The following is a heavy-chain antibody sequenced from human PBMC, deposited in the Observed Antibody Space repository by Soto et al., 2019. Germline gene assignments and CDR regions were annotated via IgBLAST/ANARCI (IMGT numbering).Heavy chain of an antibody. CDR1: GFTFTRYY. CDR3: SRENWFQDY. CDR2: INLDGSEQ. J-gene: IGHJ4*02. D-gene: IGHD3-9*01. Sequence: GGSLILSCVASGFTFTRYYMTWVRQAPGKGLGWVASINLDGSEQFYVDSVKGRFIISRDNARSSLYLQMNSLRAEDTTLYFCSRENWFQDYWGPGTLVTVSS. V-gene: IGHV3-7*03.